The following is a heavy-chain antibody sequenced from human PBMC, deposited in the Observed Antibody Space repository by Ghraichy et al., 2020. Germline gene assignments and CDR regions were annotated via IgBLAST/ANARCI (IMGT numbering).Heavy chain of an antibody. CDR2: IYYSGST. CDR1: GGSISSYY. J-gene: IGHJ4*02. D-gene: IGHD1-26*01. V-gene: IGHV4-59*01. Sequence: SQTLSLTCTVSGGSISSYYWSWIRQPPGKGLEWIGYIYYSGSTNYNPSLKSRVTISVDTSKNQFSLKLSSVTAADTAVYYCARCRSYPAMTDYWGQGTLVTVSS. CDR3: ARCRSYPAMTDY.